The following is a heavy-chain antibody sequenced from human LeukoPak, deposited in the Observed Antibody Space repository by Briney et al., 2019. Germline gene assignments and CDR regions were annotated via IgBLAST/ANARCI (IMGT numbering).Heavy chain of an antibody. Sequence: GGSLRLSCAASGFTFTSYSMNWVRQAPGPGLGWVSYISSSRSTVYYAESVKCRFTISRANAKNTLNLHMNSLRSQHTARDLCSRDCSSTSCYSIAEAGRPGVASYPSWCDPWGQGTRVTVSS. J-gene: IGHJ5*02. CDR3: SRDCSSTSCYSIAEAGRPGVASYPSWCDP. CDR2: ISSSRSTV. V-gene: IGHV3-48*04. D-gene: IGHD2-2*02. CDR1: GFTFTSYS.